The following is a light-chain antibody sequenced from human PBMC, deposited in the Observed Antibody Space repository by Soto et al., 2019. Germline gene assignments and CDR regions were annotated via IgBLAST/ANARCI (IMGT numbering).Light chain of an antibody. J-gene: IGKJ2*01. V-gene: IGKV1-39*01. CDR2: TTS. CDR1: QSISTY. CDR3: QQSYSTPMST. Sequence: DIQMTQSPSSLSASVGDRVTITCRASQSISTYLNWYQQKPGKAPNLLIYTTSSLQSGVPSRFSGSRSGTDFTLTISSLQPEDFATYYCQQSYSTPMSTFGPGTKLEI.